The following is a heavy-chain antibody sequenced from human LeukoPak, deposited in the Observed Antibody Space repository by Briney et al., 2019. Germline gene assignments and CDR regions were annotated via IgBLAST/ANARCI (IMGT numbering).Heavy chain of an antibody. CDR3: ATGWYGDGGY. D-gene: IGHD6-19*01. CDR2: THYSGTT. J-gene: IGHJ4*02. V-gene: IGHV4-59*01. Sequence: PSETLSLTCTVSVGSISSYYWSWIRQPPGKGLEWIRYTHYSGTTNYNPSLKSRVTISIGTSKSRFSLKLSCVNAADTAVYYCATGWYGDGGYWGQGTLVTVSS. CDR1: VGSISSYY.